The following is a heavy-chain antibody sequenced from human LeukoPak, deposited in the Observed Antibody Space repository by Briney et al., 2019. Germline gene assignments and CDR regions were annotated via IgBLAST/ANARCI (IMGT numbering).Heavy chain of an antibody. Sequence: PGGSLRLSCAASGFTFSEYYMSWVRQAPGKGLEWVSYISTSGSDTGYADSVKGRFTISRGNAKNSLFLQMNSLRGEDTAAYYCARSTYYYGSGSYSPFDYWGQGTLVTVSS. CDR3: ARSTYYYGSGSYSPFDY. J-gene: IGHJ4*02. D-gene: IGHD3-10*01. CDR1: GFTFSEYY. CDR2: ISTSGSDT. V-gene: IGHV3-11*06.